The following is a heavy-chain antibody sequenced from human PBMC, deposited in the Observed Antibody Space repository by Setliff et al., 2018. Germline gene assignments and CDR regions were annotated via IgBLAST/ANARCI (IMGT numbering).Heavy chain of an antibody. CDR2: IIPIFGTA. Sequence: SVKVSCKASGGTFSSYAISWVRQAPGQGLEWMGGIIPIFGTANYAQKLQGRVTMTTDTSTSTAYMELSSLRSEDTAVYYCARDVFPYHYEGAFDIWGQGTMVTVSS. CDR3: ARDVFPYHYEGAFDI. CDR1: GGTFSSYA. D-gene: IGHD3-22*01. J-gene: IGHJ3*02. V-gene: IGHV1-69*05.